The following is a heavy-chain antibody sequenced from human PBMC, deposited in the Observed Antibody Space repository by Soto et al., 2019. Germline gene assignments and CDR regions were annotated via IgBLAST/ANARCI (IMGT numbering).Heavy chain of an antibody. D-gene: IGHD5-12*01. CDR2: IYWDDDK. J-gene: IGHJ4*02. CDR3: VHIDPEIVTVGGHGGFDY. CDR1: GFSLTSGVG. Sequence: QITLKESGPTLVRPPQTLTLTCTFSGFSLTSGVGVGWIRQPPGKALEWLALIYWDDDKRYSPSLKNRLTITKDTSKTQVVLTMTNVGPVDTATYFCVHIDPEIVTVGGHGGFDYWGQGTLVTVSS. V-gene: IGHV2-5*02.